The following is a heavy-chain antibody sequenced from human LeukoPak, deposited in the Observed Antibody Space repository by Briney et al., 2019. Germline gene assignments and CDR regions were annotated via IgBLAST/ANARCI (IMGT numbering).Heavy chain of an antibody. CDR3: ARGMGSSSWDRYYYYYMDV. Sequence: PSETLSLTCTVSGGSISSYYWTWIRQPPGKGLEWIGEINHSGSTNYNPSLKSRVTISVDTSKNQFSLKLSSVTAADTAVYYCARGMGSSSWDRYYYYYMDVWGKGTTVTVSS. J-gene: IGHJ6*03. V-gene: IGHV4-34*01. CDR1: GGSISSYY. CDR2: INHSGST. D-gene: IGHD6-13*01.